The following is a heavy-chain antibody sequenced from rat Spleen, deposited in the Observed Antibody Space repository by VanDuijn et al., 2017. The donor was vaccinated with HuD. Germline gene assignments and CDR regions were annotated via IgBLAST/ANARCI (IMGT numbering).Heavy chain of an antibody. Sequence: EVQLVESGGGLVQPGRSLKLSCAASGFIFSDYYVAWVRQAPTKGLEWVATINYDGSSTFYRDSVRARFTISRDNAKNNLYLQVDSLKSEDTATYYCARGGYNYGWFAYWGQGTLVTVSS. J-gene: IGHJ3*01. V-gene: IGHV5-29*01. D-gene: IGHD1-9*01. CDR1: GFIFSDYY. CDR3: ARGGYNYGWFAY. CDR2: INYDGSST.